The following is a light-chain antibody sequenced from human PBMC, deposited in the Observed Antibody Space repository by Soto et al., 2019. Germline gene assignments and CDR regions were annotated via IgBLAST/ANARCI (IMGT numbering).Light chain of an antibody. J-gene: IGKJ4*01. V-gene: IGKV1-39*01. CDR3: QESYSTPRA. CDR2: AAS. Sequence: DIQVTQSPSSLSASVGDRVTITCRTSQNINIFLNWYQQKPGRAPMVVISAASNLESGVPSRFSGRGSGTEFTLTISNLQPGDSALYFCQESYSTPRAFGGGTKVDIK. CDR1: QNINIF.